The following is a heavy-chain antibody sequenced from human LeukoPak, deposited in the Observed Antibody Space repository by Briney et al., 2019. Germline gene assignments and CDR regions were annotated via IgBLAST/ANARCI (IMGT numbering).Heavy chain of an antibody. CDR1: GFTFSSYS. CDR2: ISSSSVYI. CDR3: ARDEGYYFDY. J-gene: IGHJ4*02. Sequence: GGSLRLSCAASGFTFSSYSMNWVRQAPGKGLEWVSSISSSSVYIYYADSVKGRFTISRDNAKNSLHLQMNSLSAEDTAVYYCARDEGYYFDYWGQGTLVTVSS. V-gene: IGHV3-21*01.